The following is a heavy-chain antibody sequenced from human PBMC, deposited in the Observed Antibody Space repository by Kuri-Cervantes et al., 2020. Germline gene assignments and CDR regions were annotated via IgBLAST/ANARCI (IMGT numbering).Heavy chain of an antibody. J-gene: IGHJ4*02. V-gene: IGHV3-9*01. CDR3: AKGARGWYVDY. D-gene: IGHD6-19*01. CDR2: ISWNSGSI. CDR1: GFTFDDYA. Sequence: SLKISCAASGFTFDDYAMHWVRQAPGKGLEWVSGISWNSGSIGYADSVKGRFTISRDNAKNSLYLQMNSLRAEDTALYYCAKGARGWYVDYWGQGTLFTVSS.